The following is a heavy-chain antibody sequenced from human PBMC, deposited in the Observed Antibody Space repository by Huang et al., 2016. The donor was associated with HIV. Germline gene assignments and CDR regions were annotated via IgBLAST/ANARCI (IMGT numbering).Heavy chain of an antibody. Sequence: QVQLVESGGGVVQPGRSLRLSCAASGFTFSNYGMHWVRQASGKGLEWVAVISYDGSNKYFADSVKGRFTISRDNSRNTVYLQMNSLRAEDTAVYYCAKDIVATIGPDYWGQGTLVTVSS. CDR1: GFTFSNYG. CDR3: AKDIVATIGPDY. D-gene: IGHD5-12*01. J-gene: IGHJ4*02. CDR2: ISYDGSNK. V-gene: IGHV3-30*18.